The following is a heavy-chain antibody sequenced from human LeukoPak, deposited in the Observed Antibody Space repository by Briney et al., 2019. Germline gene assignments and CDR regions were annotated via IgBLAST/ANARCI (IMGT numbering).Heavy chain of an antibody. CDR2: IYYSGST. D-gene: IGHD3-10*02. CDR3: AREGKMFGELYSYGMDV. V-gene: IGHV4-31*03. Sequence: SSETLSLTCTVSGGSISSGGYYWSWIRQPPGEGLEWIGYIYYSGSTNYNPSLKSRVTISVDTSKNQFSLKLSSVTAADTAVYYCAREGKMFGELYSYGMDVWGQGTTVTVSS. CDR1: GGSISSGGYY. J-gene: IGHJ6*02.